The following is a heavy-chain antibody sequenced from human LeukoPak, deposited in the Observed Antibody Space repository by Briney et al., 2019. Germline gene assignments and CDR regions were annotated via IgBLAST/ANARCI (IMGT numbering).Heavy chain of an antibody. J-gene: IGHJ4*02. Sequence: GGSLRLSCAASGFTFSSYAMSWVRQAPGKGLEWVSAISGSGGSTYYADSVKGRFTISRDNSKNTLYLQMNSLRAEDTAVYYCAKVDYGSGSYYREYYFDYWGQGTLVTVSS. CDR3: AKVDYGSGSYYREYYFDY. V-gene: IGHV3-23*01. CDR1: GFTFSSYA. D-gene: IGHD3-10*01. CDR2: ISGSGGST.